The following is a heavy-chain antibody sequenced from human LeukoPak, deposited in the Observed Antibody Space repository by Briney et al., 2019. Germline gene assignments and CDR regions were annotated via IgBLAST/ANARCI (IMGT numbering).Heavy chain of an antibody. J-gene: IGHJ6*03. CDR3: ARDNIDYYYMDV. CDR1: GFTFSSYE. Sequence: GGSLRLSCAASGFTFSSYEMNWVRQAPGKGLEWVSSISSSSSYIYYADSVKGRFTISRDNAKNSLYLQMNSLRAEDTAVYYCARDNIDYYYMDVWGKGTTVTVSS. V-gene: IGHV3-21*01. CDR2: ISSSSSYI.